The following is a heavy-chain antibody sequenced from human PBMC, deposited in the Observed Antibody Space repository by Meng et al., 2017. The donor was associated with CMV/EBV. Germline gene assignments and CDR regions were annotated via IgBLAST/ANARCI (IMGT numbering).Heavy chain of an antibody. V-gene: IGHV4-59*01. D-gene: IGHD6-13*01. CDR1: GGSISNYY. Sequence: SETLSLTCTVSGGSISNYYWSWIRQPPGKGLEWIGYIYYSGNTDYNPSLKSRVTISLDTSKNQFSLKLSSVTAADTAIYYCARSEQLLVYLSWGQGTLVTVSS. J-gene: IGHJ5*02. CDR3: ARSEQLLVYLS. CDR2: IYYSGNT.